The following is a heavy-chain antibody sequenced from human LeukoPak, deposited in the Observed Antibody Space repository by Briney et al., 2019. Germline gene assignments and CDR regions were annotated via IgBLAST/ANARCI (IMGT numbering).Heavy chain of an antibody. CDR1: GFTFDDYA. D-gene: IGHD3-9*01. Sequence: PGGSLRLSCAASGFTFDDYAMHWVRQAPGKGLEWVSGISWNSGSIGYADSVKGRFTISRDNAKNSLYLQMNSLRAEDTASYYCAKSARVPQYYDILTGYYGGVDYWGQGTLVTVSS. CDR2: ISWNSGSI. J-gene: IGHJ4*02. CDR3: AKSARVPQYYDILTGYYGGVDY. V-gene: IGHV3-9*01.